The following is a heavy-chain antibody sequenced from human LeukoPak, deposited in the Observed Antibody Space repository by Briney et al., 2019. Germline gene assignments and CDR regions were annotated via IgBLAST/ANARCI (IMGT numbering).Heavy chain of an antibody. CDR3: AIFSLGRGFDY. CDR2: ISGDGGST. CDR1: GFTFDDYA. J-gene: IGHJ4*02. V-gene: IGHV3-43*02. Sequence: HAGGSLRLSCAASGFTFDDYAMHWVRQAPGKGLEWVSLISGDGGSTYYADSVKGRFTISRDNSKNTLYLQMNSLRAEDTAVYYCAIFSLGRGFDYWGQGTLVTVSS. D-gene: IGHD1-26*01.